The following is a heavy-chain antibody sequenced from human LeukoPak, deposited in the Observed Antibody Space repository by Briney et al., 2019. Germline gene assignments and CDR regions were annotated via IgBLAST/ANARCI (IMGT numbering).Heavy chain of an antibody. D-gene: IGHD2-15*01. CDR1: GFTFSSYA. CDR2: ISYDGSNK. CDR3: ARETTGGGFDY. Sequence: GGSLRLSCAASGFTFSSYAMHWVRQAPGKGLEWVAVISYDGSNKYYADSVKGRFTISRDNSKNTLYLQMNSLRAEDTAVYYCARETTGGGFDYWGQGTLVTVSS. J-gene: IGHJ4*02. V-gene: IGHV3-30-3*01.